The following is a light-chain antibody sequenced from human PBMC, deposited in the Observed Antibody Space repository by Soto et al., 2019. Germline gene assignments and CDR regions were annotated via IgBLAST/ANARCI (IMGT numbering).Light chain of an antibody. CDR3: SSYTSSSIPWV. V-gene: IGLV2-14*01. J-gene: IGLJ3*02. Sequence: QSVLTQPASGSGSPGQAITISCTGTSSDVGGYHYVSWYQQHPGKAPKLMIYEVSNRPSGVSNRFSGSKSGNTASLTISGLQGEDEADYYCSSYTSSSIPWVFGGGTKVTVL. CDR2: EVS. CDR1: SSDVGGYHY.